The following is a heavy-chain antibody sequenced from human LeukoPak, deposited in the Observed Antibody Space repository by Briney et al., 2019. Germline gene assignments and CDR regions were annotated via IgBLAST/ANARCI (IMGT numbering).Heavy chain of an antibody. CDR3: TRWYYFDSSAGDPYPDY. CDR1: KFTFRDYS. Sequence: PGGALRLSCTASKFTFRDYSMSWFRQAPGKGLEWVGFIRNKAYGETTEYAASVKGRFTISRDDSKSIAYLQMNSLKTEDTAVYYCTRWYYFDSSAGDPYPDYWGQGTLVTVSS. V-gene: IGHV3-49*03. J-gene: IGHJ4*02. D-gene: IGHD3-22*01. CDR2: IRNKAYGETT.